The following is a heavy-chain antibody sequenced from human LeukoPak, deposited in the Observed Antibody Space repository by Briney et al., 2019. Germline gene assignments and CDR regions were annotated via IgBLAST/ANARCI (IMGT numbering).Heavy chain of an antibody. D-gene: IGHD6-13*01. V-gene: IGHV3-23*01. CDR1: GFTFSSYA. J-gene: IGHJ3*02. CDR2: ISGSGGST. CDR3: AKDRRRDSSSSGDAFDI. Sequence: PGGSLRLSCAASGFTFSSYAMSWVRQAPGKGLEWVSAISGSGGSTYYADSVKGRFTISRDNSKNTLYLQMNSLRAEDTAVYYCAKDRRRDSSSSGDAFDIWGQGTMVTVSS.